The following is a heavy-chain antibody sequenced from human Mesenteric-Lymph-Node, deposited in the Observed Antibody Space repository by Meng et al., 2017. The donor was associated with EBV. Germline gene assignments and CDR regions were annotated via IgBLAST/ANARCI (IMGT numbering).Heavy chain of an antibody. Sequence: QVQLVHSGAEVKKPGASVKVSCKASGYTFTSYDINWVRQATGQGLEWMGWMNPNSGNTGYAQKFQGRVTMTRNTSISTAYMELSSLRSEDTAVYYCARGPEYSSSWNNWFDPWGQGTLVTVSS. CDR1: GYTFTSYD. D-gene: IGHD6-13*01. V-gene: IGHV1-8*01. J-gene: IGHJ5*02. CDR3: ARGPEYSSSWNNWFDP. CDR2: MNPNSGNT.